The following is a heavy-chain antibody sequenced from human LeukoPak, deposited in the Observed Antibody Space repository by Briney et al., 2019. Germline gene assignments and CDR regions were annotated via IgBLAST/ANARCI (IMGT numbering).Heavy chain of an antibody. Sequence: SEALSLTCTVSGGSISSYYWSWIRQPPGKGLEWIGYIYHSGSTNYNPSLKSRVTISVDTSKNQFSLKLSSVTAADTAVYYCARETRTIFGVVIISSFDYWGQGTLVTVSS. CDR1: GGSISSYY. D-gene: IGHD3-3*01. CDR3: ARETRTIFGVVIISSFDY. J-gene: IGHJ4*02. V-gene: IGHV4-59*01. CDR2: IYHSGST.